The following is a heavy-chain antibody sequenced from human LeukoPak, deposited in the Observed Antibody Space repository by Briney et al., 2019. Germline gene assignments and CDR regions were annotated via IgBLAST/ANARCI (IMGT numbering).Heavy chain of an antibody. CDR3: ARAPGYDFWSGYEPPRRDYYYAMDV. D-gene: IGHD3-3*01. CDR2: ISHDESNK. V-gene: IGHV3-30*04. CDR1: GFTLSGYA. J-gene: IGHJ6*02. Sequence: GGSLRLSCAVSGFTLSGYAMHWVRQAPGKGLEWVAVISHDESNKYYADSVKGRFTISRDTSKNSLYLQMNSLRAEDTAVYYCARAPGYDFWSGYEPPRRDYYYAMDVWGQGTTVTVSS.